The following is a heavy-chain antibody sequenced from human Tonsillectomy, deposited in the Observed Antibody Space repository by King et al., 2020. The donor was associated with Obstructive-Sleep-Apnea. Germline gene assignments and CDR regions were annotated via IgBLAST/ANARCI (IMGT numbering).Heavy chain of an antibody. CDR2: IWHNGKNK. CDR3: ARDVKLLLYDDFEQ. CDR1: GFIFPQYG. J-gene: IGHJ4*02. V-gene: IGHV3-30*02. D-gene: IGHD3-3*01. Sequence: VQLVESGGGVVHPGGSLRLSCAASGFIFPQYGMHWVRQAPGKGLEWVTYIWHNGKNKYYAAPGKGRFTISRDDSKNTLYLQMNRLIADDTAVYYCARDVKLLLYDDFEQWGQGTLVIVSS.